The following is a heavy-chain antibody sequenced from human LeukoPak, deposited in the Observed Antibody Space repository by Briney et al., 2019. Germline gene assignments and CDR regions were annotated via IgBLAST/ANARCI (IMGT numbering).Heavy chain of an antibody. CDR2: INPSGGGT. CDR1: GYTFTSYY. J-gene: IGHJ6*03. Sequence: ASVKVSCKASGYTFTSYYTHWVRRAPGQGLEWMGIINPSGGGTTYAPKFQRRVNMTRDTTTSTVYMELSSLTSDDTAVYYCARNGVGSGSYEPASYFYYMDVWGKGTTVTVSS. CDR3: ARNGVGSGSYEPASYFYYMDV. D-gene: IGHD3-10*01. V-gene: IGHV1-46*01.